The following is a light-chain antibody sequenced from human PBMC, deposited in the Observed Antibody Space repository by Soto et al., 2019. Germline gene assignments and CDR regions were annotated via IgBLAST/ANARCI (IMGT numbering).Light chain of an antibody. CDR3: QQYHDWWT. J-gene: IGKJ1*01. V-gene: IGKV3-15*01. CDR2: GAS. CDR1: QSVSSN. Sequence: IVLTQSPGTLSLSPGDRATLSCRASQSVSSNLAWYQQKPGQAPRLLIYGASTRATGIPARLSGSGSETEFTLTISSMQSEDFAVYYCQQYHDWWTFGQGTKVDIK.